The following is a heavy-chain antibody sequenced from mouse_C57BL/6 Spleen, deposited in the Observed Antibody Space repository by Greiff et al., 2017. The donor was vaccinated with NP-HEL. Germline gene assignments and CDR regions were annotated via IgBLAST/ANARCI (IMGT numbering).Heavy chain of an antibody. D-gene: IGHD1-1*01. CDR3: ARWGTVVATGTYWYFDV. Sequence: EVQLQQSGPELVKPGASVKISCKASGYSFTGYYMNWVKQSPEKSLEWIGEINPSTGGTTYNQKFKAKATLTVDKSSSTAYMQLKSLTSEDSAVYYCARWGTVVATGTYWYFDVWGTGTTVTVSS. J-gene: IGHJ1*03. CDR2: INPSTGGT. CDR1: GYSFTGYY. V-gene: IGHV1-42*01.